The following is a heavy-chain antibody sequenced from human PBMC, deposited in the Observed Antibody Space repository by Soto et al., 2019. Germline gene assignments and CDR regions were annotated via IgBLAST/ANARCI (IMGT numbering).Heavy chain of an antibody. CDR3: ARVIHYYDSSGYYPNWFDP. Sequence: ASVKVSCKASGYTFTSYGISWVRQAPGQRLEWMGWISAYNGNTNYAQKLQGRVTMTTDTSTSTAYMELRSLRSDDTAVYYCARVIHYYDSSGYYPNWFDPWGQGTLVTVSS. J-gene: IGHJ5*02. CDR1: GYTFTSYG. V-gene: IGHV1-18*01. CDR2: ISAYNGNT. D-gene: IGHD3-22*01.